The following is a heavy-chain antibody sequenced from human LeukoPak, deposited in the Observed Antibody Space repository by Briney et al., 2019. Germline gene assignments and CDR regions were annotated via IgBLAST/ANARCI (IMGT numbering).Heavy chain of an antibody. Sequence: NPSETLSLTCTVSGGSISSGDYYWSWIRQPPGKGLEWIGYIYYSVSTYYNPSLKSRVTISVDTSKNQFSLKLSSVTAADTAVYYCAREGGYSYGYPATFDYWGQGTLVTVSS. J-gene: IGHJ4*02. CDR2: IYYSVST. D-gene: IGHD5-18*01. V-gene: IGHV4-30-4*01. CDR3: AREGGYSYGYPATFDY. CDR1: GGSISSGDYY.